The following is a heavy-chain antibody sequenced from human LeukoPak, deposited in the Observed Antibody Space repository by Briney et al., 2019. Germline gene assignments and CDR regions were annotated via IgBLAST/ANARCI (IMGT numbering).Heavy chain of an antibody. V-gene: IGHV3-21*01. CDR2: ISSSSSYI. Sequence: GGSLRLSCAASGFTFSSYSMNWVRQAPGKGLEWVSSISSSSSYIYYADSVKGRFTISRDNAKNSLYLQMNSLRAEDTAVYYCARDRGYSGYDLQYWGQGTLVTVSS. J-gene: IGHJ4*02. CDR1: GFTFSSYS. CDR3: ARDRGYSGYDLQY. D-gene: IGHD5-12*01.